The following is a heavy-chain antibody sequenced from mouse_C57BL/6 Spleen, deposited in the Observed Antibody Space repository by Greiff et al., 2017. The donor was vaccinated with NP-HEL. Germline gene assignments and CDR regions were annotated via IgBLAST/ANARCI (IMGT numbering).Heavy chain of an antibody. J-gene: IGHJ2*01. Sequence: VQLQESGPELVKPGASVKISCKASGYAFSSSWMNWVKQRPGKGLEWIGRIYPGDGDTNYNGKFKGKATLTADKSSSTAYMQLSSLTSEDSAVYFCARLGGLLFDYWGQGTTLTVSS. CDR1: GYAFSSSW. D-gene: IGHD1-1*01. CDR3: ARLGGLLFDY. V-gene: IGHV1-82*01. CDR2: IYPGDGDT.